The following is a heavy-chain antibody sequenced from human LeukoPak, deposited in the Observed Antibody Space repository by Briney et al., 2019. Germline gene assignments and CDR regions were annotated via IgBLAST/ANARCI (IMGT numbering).Heavy chain of an antibody. CDR2: ISYDGSNK. V-gene: IGHV3-30-3*01. CDR3: ARDKGSSGWYSNWFDP. CDR1: GFTFSSYA. J-gene: IGHJ5*02. D-gene: IGHD6-19*01. Sequence: GGSLRLSCAASGFTFSSYAMNWVRQAPGKGLEWVALISYDGSNKNYADSVKGRFTISRDNAKNSLYLQMNSLRAEDTAVYYCARDKGSSGWYSNWFDPWGQGTLVTVSS.